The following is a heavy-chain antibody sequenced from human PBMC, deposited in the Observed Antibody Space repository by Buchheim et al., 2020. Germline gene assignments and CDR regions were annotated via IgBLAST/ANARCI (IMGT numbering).Heavy chain of an antibody. Sequence: EVQLVESGGGLVQPGGSLRLSCAASGFTFSSYWMSWVRQAPGKGLEWVANIKQDGSEKYYVASVKGRFTISRDNAKNSLYLQMNSLRAEDTAVYYWARVFLTGYYYYYYGMDVWGQGTT. D-gene: IGHD3-9*01. J-gene: IGHJ6*02. CDR3: ARVFLTGYYYYYYGMDV. CDR2: IKQDGSEK. CDR1: GFTFSSYW. V-gene: IGHV3-7*01.